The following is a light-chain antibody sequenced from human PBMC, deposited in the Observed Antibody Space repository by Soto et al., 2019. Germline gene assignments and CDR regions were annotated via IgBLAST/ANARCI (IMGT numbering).Light chain of an antibody. Sequence: QSVLTQSPSASGTPGQTVTISCSGGDSNIGSNTVDWYQQFPGRAPKLLIFTDIERPSGVPVRFSGSRSGTSASLAISGLQSDDEADYYCATWDDSLTGVVFGGGTKLTVL. CDR3: ATWDDSLTGVV. CDR2: TDI. J-gene: IGLJ2*01. V-gene: IGLV1-44*01. CDR1: DSNIGSNT.